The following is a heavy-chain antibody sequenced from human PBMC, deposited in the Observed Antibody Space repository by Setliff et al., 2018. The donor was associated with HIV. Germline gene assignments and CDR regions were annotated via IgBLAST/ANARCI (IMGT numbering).Heavy chain of an antibody. J-gene: IGHJ4*02. CDR3: AKGQIDGDYVAKYEGTGIDN. Sequence: GGSLRLSCAASGFTFSYYGMHWVRQAPGKGLEWVALIWYDRSNKYYADSVKGRFTVSRDNSKNTLYLQMNSLRAEDTAVYYCAKGQIDGDYVAKYEGTGIDNWGQGTLVTVSS. CDR2: IWYDRSNK. CDR1: GFTFSYYG. D-gene: IGHD4-17*01. V-gene: IGHV3-33*06.